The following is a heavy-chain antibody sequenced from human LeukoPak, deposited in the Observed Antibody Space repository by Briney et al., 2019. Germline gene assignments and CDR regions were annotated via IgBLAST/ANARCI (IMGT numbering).Heavy chain of an antibody. CDR3: ARQGDYVGNWFDP. CDR1: GGSISTYY. V-gene: IGHV4-59*08. Sequence: SETLSLTCTVSGGSISTYYWSLIRQPPGKGLEWIGYIHNSGSTNYNPSLKSRVTISVDTSDNQFSLKLSSVTAADTAVYYCARQGDYVGNWFDPWGQGTLVTVSP. D-gene: IGHD4-23*01. J-gene: IGHJ5*02. CDR2: IHNSGST.